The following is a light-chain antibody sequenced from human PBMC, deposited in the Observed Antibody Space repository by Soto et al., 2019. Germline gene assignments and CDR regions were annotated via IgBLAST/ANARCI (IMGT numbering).Light chain of an antibody. CDR3: CLYAVTFYV. CDR1: SSDVGTYDF. J-gene: IGLJ1*01. CDR2: DVS. V-gene: IGLV2-11*01. Sequence: QPVLTQPRSVSGSPGQSVTISCTGTSSDVGTYDFVSWYQQHPGKAPRLMIFDVSERPSGVPDRFSGSKSGNTASLTISGLQAEDEADYYCCLYAVTFYVFRTGTKVTVL.